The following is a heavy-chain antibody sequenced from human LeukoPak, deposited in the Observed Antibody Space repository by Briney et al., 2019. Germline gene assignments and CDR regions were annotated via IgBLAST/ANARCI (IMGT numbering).Heavy chain of an antibody. D-gene: IGHD2-2*02. CDR3: ASVRLGYCSSTSRYIRPPDY. CDR2: IKQDGSEK. CDR1: GFTFSSYW. J-gene: IGHJ4*02. V-gene: IGHV3-7*01. Sequence: GGSLRLSCAASGFTFSSYWMSWVRQAPGKGLEWVANIKQDGSEKYYVDSVKGRFTISRDNAKNSLYLQMNSLRAEDTAVYYCASVRLGYCSSTSRYIRPPDYWGQGTLVTVSS.